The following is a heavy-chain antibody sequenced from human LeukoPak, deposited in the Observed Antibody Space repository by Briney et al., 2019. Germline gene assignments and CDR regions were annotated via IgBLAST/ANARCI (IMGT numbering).Heavy chain of an antibody. V-gene: IGHV3-7*01. D-gene: IGHD1-26*01. CDR3: ARDPPEWELPIDY. CDR1: GFTFSGYC. J-gene: IGHJ4*02. Sequence: GGSLRLSCAASGFTFSGYCMSWVRQAPGKGLEWVANIKHDGSEKHYVDSVKGRLKISRDNEKNSLYMYMTSLKAEDTAVYECARDPPEWELPIDYWGQGTLVTVSS. CDR2: IKHDGSEK.